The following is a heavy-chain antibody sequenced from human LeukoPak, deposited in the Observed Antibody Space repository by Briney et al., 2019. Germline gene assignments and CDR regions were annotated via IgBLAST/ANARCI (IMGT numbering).Heavy chain of an antibody. CDR2: IWYDGSNK. Sequence: GGSLRLSCAASGFTFSSYGMHWVRQAPGKGLEWVAVIWYDGSNKYYADSVKGRFTISRDNSKNTLYLQMNSLRAEDTAVYYCARDPRYDYVWRSYRYTLYYFDYWGQGTLVTVSS. V-gene: IGHV3-33*01. J-gene: IGHJ4*02. D-gene: IGHD3-16*02. CDR1: GFTFSSYG. CDR3: ARDPRYDYVWRSYRYTLYYFDY.